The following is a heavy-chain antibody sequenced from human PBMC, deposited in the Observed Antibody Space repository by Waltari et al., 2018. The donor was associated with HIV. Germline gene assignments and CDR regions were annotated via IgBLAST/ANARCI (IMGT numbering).Heavy chain of an antibody. D-gene: IGHD3-22*01. Sequence: EVQLVASGGGIVKPGGSLRLSCATSGLTFSRYSNNWVRQAPGKGLEWVSSISGSPSYIYYADSVKGRFTISRDNAKNSLYLQMNSLRAEDTAVYYCARDPGGNYDTFAFDIWGQGTMVTVSS. J-gene: IGHJ3*02. CDR1: GLTFSRYS. V-gene: IGHV3-21*01. CDR3: ARDPGGNYDTFAFDI. CDR2: ISGSPSYI.